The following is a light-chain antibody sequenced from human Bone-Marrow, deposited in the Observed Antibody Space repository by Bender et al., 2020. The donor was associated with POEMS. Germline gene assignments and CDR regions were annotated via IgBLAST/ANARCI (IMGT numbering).Light chain of an antibody. CDR1: ALAKQH. Sequence: SYELTQPPSVSVSPGQTARITCSGDALAKQHSYWFQQKPGQSPVVVIYQDTKRPSGIPERFSGSTSGNTASLTISGTQTMDEADYYCQSWGSNTAVFGGGTKLTVL. CDR3: QSWGSNTAV. V-gene: IGLV3-1*01. CDR2: QDT. J-gene: IGLJ2*01.